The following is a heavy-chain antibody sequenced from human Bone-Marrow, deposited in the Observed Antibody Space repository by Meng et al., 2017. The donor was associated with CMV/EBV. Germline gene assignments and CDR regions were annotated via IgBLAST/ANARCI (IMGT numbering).Heavy chain of an antibody. CDR1: GNIFNDYY. CDR2: VDPEGGET. D-gene: IGHD3-10*01. Sequence: ASVKVSCKISGNIFNDYYMHWVQQAPGKGLEWMGLVDPEGGETIYAEKFQGRVTMTTDTSTSTAYMELRSLRSDDTAVYYCAREGITMVRGVIITFDAPADYWGQGTLVTVSS. J-gene: IGHJ4*02. V-gene: IGHV1-69-2*01. CDR3: AREGITMVRGVIITFDAPADY.